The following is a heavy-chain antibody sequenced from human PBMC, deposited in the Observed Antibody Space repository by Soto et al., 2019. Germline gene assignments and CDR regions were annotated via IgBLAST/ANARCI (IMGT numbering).Heavy chain of an antibody. V-gene: IGHV3-13*01. D-gene: IGHD2-15*01. J-gene: IGHJ4*02. CDR2: IGTAGDT. Sequence: GGSLRLSCEASGFTFSGFDMHWVRQPTGKCLEWVSTIGTAGDTYYAVSVKGRFTISRDNAKNSLSLQMNSLRAGDTAVYFCARGQEVGAHFFDSWGQGTQVTVS. CDR1: GFTFSGFD. CDR3: ARGQEVGAHFFDS.